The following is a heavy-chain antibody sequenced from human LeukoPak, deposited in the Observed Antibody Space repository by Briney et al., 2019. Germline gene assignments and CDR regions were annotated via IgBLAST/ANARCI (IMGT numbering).Heavy chain of an antibody. D-gene: IGHD2-2*01. CDR2: NNDSGST. CDR3: AREYLGVVPAAKLGYAFDI. V-gene: IGHV4-38-2*02. J-gene: IGHJ3*02. CDR1: GYSISSGYY. Sequence: PSETLSLTCTVSGYSISSGYYWGWIRGPPGKGLEWIGTNNDSGSTYYNPSLKSRVTISVDTSKNQFSLKLSSVTAADTAVYYCAREYLGVVPAAKLGYAFDIWGQGTMVTVSS.